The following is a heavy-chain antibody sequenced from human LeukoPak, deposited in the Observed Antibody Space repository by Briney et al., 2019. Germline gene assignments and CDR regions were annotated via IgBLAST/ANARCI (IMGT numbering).Heavy chain of an antibody. CDR2: IYHSGST. J-gene: IGHJ4*02. CDR3: ARGRVPGA. D-gene: IGHD6-19*01. CDR1: GVSITSYF. Sequence: SETLSLTCTVSGVSITSYFWSWIRQPPGRGLEWIGYIYHSGSTNSNPSLKSRVSISLDTSKNQFSLKLSSVTAADTAVYYCARGRVPGAWGQGTLVTISS. V-gene: IGHV4-59*01.